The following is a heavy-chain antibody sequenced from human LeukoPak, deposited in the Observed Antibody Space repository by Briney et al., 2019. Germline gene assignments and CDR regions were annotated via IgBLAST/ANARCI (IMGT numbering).Heavy chain of an antibody. V-gene: IGHV3-7*01. J-gene: IGHJ4*02. CDR2: INQDGSII. D-gene: IGHD3-22*01. Sequence: GGSLTLSCAASGFTFRGYWMSWVRQPPGKALEWVANINQDGSIIHYVDSAKGRFTISRDNAKNSLYLQMTSLRAEDTALYYCATSDDSSGSDWGQGTLVTVSS. CDR1: GFTFRGYW. CDR3: ATSDDSSGSD.